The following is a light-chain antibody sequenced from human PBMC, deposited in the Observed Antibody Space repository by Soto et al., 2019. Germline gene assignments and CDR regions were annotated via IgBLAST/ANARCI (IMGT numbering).Light chain of an antibody. Sequence: EIVLTQSPGTLSLSPGERATLSCRASQSVSTNYLSWYQQKPGQPPRRLIYGASTRATGIPDRFSGSESGTDFTLTISRLEPEDFAVYYCQQYAASPFTSGPGTKVDIK. V-gene: IGKV3-20*01. CDR1: QSVSTNY. J-gene: IGKJ3*01. CDR2: GAS. CDR3: QQYAASPFT.